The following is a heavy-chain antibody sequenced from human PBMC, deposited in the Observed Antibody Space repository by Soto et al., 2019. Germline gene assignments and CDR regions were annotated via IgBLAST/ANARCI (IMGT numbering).Heavy chain of an antibody. CDR2: MNPNSGNT. J-gene: IGHJ6*03. CDR1: GYTFTRYG. CDR3: ATQSGILLWFGELFSRYYYMDV. D-gene: IGHD3-10*01. Sequence: SVKVSCKASGYTFTRYGINWVRQATGQGLEWMGWMNPNSGNTGYAQKFQGRVTMTRNTSISTAYMELSSLRSEDTAVYYCATQSGILLWFGELFSRYYYMDVWGKGTTVTVSS. V-gene: IGHV1-8*01.